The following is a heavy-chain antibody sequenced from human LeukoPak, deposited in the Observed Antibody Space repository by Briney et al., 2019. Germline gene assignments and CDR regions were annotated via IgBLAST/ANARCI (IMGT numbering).Heavy chain of an antibody. CDR3: ARVMWGATAFDY. D-gene: IGHD1-26*01. J-gene: IGHJ4*02. CDR1: GYTFTSYD. Sequence: WASVKVSCKASGYTFTSYDINWVRQATGQGLEWMGWMNPNSGNTGYAQKFQGRVTITRNTSISTAYMELSSLRSEDTAVYYCARVMWGATAFDYWGQGTLVTVSS. V-gene: IGHV1-8*03. CDR2: MNPNSGNT.